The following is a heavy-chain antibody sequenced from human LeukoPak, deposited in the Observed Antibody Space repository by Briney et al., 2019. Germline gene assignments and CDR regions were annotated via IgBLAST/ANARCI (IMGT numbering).Heavy chain of an antibody. J-gene: IGHJ4*02. CDR1: GYTFTNYG. Sequence: GASVKVSCKSSGYTFTNYGITWERQAPGQGLEWMGWISAYNGYTNYAQILQGRVTMTTHTSTSTAYMELRSLRSDDTAVYYCARVAPNRRYCSGGSCLTYFDYWGQGTLVTVSS. CDR2: ISAYNGYT. V-gene: IGHV1-18*01. CDR3: ARVAPNRRYCSGGSCLTYFDY. D-gene: IGHD2-15*01.